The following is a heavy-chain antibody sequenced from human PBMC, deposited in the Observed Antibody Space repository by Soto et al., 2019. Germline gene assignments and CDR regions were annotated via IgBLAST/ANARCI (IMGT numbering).Heavy chain of an antibody. CDR2: MNPNSGNT. Sequence: QVQLVQSGAEVKKPGASVKVSCKASGYTFTSYDINWVRQATGQGLEWMGWMNPNSGNTGYAQEVHGSVTMYRNTSISTTYMELSSLTSEDTALYYCVREKSSYGMDVWGQGTTVTVSS. CDR3: VREKSSYGMDV. CDR1: GYTFTSYD. V-gene: IGHV1-8*01. J-gene: IGHJ6*02.